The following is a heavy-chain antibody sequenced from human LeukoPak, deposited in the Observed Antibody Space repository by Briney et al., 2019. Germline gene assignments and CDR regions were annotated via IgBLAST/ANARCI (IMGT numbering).Heavy chain of an antibody. D-gene: IGHD3-10*01. CDR1: GFTFTDYY. J-gene: IGHJ4*02. V-gene: IGHV1-2*02. CDR3: ARDPAYITMVRGVIILGDEYYFDY. CDR2: INPNSGDT. Sequence: ASVKVSCKASGFTFTDYYMHWVRQAPGQGLEWMGWINPNSGDTNSAQKFQNRVTMTRDTSISTAYMELSRLRSDDTAVYYCARDPAYITMVRGVIILGDEYYFDYWGQGTLVTVSS.